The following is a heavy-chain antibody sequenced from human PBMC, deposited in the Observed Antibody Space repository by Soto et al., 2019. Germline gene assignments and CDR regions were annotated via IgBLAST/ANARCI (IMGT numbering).Heavy chain of an antibody. Sequence: EVQLLESGGGLVQPGGSLRLSCAASGFTFSSYAMSWVRQAPGKGLEWVSAISGSGGSTYHADSVKGRFTISRDNSKNTLYLQMNSLRAEDTAVYYCAKQLYSSGWYPVDYWGQGTLVTVSS. D-gene: IGHD6-19*01. J-gene: IGHJ4*02. CDR1: GFTFSSYA. CDR3: AKQLYSSGWYPVDY. CDR2: ISGSGGST. V-gene: IGHV3-23*01.